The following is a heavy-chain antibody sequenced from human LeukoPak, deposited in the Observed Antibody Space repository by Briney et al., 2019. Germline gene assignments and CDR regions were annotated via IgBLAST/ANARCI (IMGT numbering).Heavy chain of an antibody. Sequence: PSETLSLTCTVSGGSISSYYWSWIRQPPGKGLEWIGYIYYSGSTNYNPSLKSRVTISVDTSKNQFSLKLSSVTAADTAVYYCARYSSSPEGNRFDPWGQGTLVTVSS. D-gene: IGHD6-13*01. V-gene: IGHV4-59*08. CDR3: ARYSSSPEGNRFDP. J-gene: IGHJ5*02. CDR1: GGSISSYY. CDR2: IYYSGST.